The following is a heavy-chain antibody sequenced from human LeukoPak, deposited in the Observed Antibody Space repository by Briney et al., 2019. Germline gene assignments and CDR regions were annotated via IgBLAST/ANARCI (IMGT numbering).Heavy chain of an antibody. CDR3: ARGIKWEPFPGSPFDP. V-gene: IGHV4-34*01. Sequence: KASETLSLTCTVSGGSISSYYWSWIRQPPGKGLEWIGEINHSGSTNYNPSLKSRVTISVDTSKNQFSLKLSSVTAADTAVYYCARGIKWEPFPGSPFDPWGQGTLVTVSS. J-gene: IGHJ5*02. CDR2: INHSGST. D-gene: IGHD1-26*01. CDR1: GGSISSYY.